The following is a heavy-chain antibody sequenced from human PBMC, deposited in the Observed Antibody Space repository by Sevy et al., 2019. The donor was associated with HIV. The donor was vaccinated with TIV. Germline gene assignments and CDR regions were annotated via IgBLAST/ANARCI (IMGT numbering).Heavy chain of an antibody. CDR2: IYYNGNI. CDR1: GGSTTSLY. CDR3: AGENAWGRGYS. Sequence: SETLSLTCTVSGGSTTSLYWNWIRQPPGKGLEWIANIYYNGNINYNPSIKSRVTLPLDTSKNQFSLRLSSVTAADTAMYYCAGENAWGRGYSWGQGTLVTVSS. J-gene: IGHJ4*02. V-gene: IGHV4-59*08. D-gene: IGHD1-26*01.